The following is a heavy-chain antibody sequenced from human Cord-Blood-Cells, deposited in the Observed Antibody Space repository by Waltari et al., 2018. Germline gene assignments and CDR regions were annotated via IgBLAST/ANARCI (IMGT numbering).Heavy chain of an antibody. V-gene: IGHV4-59*08. Sequence: QVQLQESGPGLVKPSETLSLTCTVSGGSIRSYYWSWIRQPPGKGLEWIGYIYYSGSTNYNPSLKSRVTISVDTSKNQFSLKLSSVTAADTAVYYCVGSALRLSFDYWGQGTLVTVSS. CDR2: IYYSGST. CDR1: GGSIRSYY. CDR3: VGSALRLSFDY. D-gene: IGHD3-10*01. J-gene: IGHJ4*02.